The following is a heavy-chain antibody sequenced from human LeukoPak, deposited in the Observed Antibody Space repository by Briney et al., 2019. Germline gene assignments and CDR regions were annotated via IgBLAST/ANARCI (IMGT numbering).Heavy chain of an antibody. CDR2: ISSSSSYI. Sequence: GGSLRLSCAASGFTFSSYSMNWVRQAPGKGLEWVSSISSSSSYIYYADSVKGRFTISRDNAKNSLYLQMNSLRAEDTAVYYCARRGGLTSFGVTVEYYFDNWGQGSLVTVSS. V-gene: IGHV3-21*01. J-gene: IGHJ4*02. D-gene: IGHD3-3*01. CDR1: GFTFSSYS. CDR3: ARRGGLTSFGVTVEYYFDN.